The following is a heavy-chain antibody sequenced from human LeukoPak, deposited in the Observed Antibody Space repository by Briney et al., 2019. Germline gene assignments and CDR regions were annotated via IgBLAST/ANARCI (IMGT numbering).Heavy chain of an antibody. CDR2: ISSSSSYI. J-gene: IGHJ4*02. D-gene: IGHD6-13*01. Sequence: GSLRLSCAASGFTFSSYSMNWVRQAPGKGLEWVSSISSSSSYIYYADSVKGRFTISRDNAKNSLYLQMNSLRAEDTAVYYCAKDADIAAAGSGFDYWGQGTLVTVSS. CDR3: AKDADIAAAGSGFDY. CDR1: GFTFSSYS. V-gene: IGHV3-21*01.